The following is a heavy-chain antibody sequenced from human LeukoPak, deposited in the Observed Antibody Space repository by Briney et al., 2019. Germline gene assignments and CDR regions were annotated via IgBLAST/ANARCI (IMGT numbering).Heavy chain of an antibody. V-gene: IGHV3-48*01. J-gene: IGHJ4*02. CDR1: GFTFSSYS. CDR2: ISSSSSTI. D-gene: IGHD1-14*01. CDR3: ARKWTGIDY. Sequence: GGSLRLSCAASGFTFSSYSMNWVRQAPGKGLEWVSYISSSSSTIYYAGSVKGRFTISRDNAKNSLYLQMNSLRAEDTAVYYCARKWTGIDYWGQGTLVTVSS.